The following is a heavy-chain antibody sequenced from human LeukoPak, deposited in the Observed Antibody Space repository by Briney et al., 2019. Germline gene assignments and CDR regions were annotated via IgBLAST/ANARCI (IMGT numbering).Heavy chain of an antibody. CDR2: IYYSGST. J-gene: IGHJ2*01. V-gene: IGHV4-39*07. Sequence: PSETLSLTCTVSGGSISSSSYYWGWIRQPPGKGLEWIGSIYYSGSTYYNPSLKSRVTISVDTSKNQFSLKLSSVTAADTAVYYCARRVYCGGDCYDYYWYFDLWGRGTLVTVSS. CDR3: ARRVYCGGDCYDYYWYFDL. D-gene: IGHD2-21*02. CDR1: GGSISSSSYY.